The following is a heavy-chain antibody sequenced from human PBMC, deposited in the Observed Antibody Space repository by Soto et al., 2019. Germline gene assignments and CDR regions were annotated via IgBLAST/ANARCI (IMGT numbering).Heavy chain of an antibody. CDR3: AKMSQLHPICDY. CDR2: MSGSVIST. J-gene: IGHJ4*02. V-gene: IGHV3-23*01. Sequence: AGGSLRLSCAVPGYTFSSYAMSCVRQAAGKGMEWVPAMSGSVISTYYADSVKGRFTISRENAKNTLYLQMNSLRAEDPAVYYCAKMSQLHPICDYWGQGTLVTVSS. CDR1: GYTFSSYA. D-gene: IGHD6-6*01.